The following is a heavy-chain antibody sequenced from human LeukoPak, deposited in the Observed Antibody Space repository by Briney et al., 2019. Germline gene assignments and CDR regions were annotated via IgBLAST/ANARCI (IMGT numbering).Heavy chain of an antibody. V-gene: IGHV4-59*01. J-gene: IGHJ4*02. CDR1: GGSISSYY. Sequence: SETLSLTCTVSGGSISSYYWSWIRQPPGKGLEWIGYTYYSGSTNYNPSLKSRVTISVDTSKNQFSLKLSSVTAADTAVYYCARVYSGYDYDHFDYWGQGTLVTVSS. CDR3: ARVYSGYDYDHFDY. CDR2: TYYSGST. D-gene: IGHD5-12*01.